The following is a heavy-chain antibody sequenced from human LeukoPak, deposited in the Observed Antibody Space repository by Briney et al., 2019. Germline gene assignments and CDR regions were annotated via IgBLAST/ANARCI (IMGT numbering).Heavy chain of an antibody. D-gene: IGHD1-1*01. J-gene: IGHJ4*02. CDR1: GYTFTSYD. CDR2: MNPNSGGT. V-gene: IGHV1-2*02. CDR3: ARVLGWNDRDY. Sequence: ASVKVSCKASGYTFTSYDINWVRQATGQGLEWMGWMNPNSGGTNYAQKFQGRVTMTRDTSISTAYMELSRLRSDDTAVYYCARVLGWNDRDYWGQGTLVTVSS.